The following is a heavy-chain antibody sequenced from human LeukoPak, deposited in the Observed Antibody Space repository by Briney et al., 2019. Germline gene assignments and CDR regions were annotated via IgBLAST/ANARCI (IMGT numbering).Heavy chain of an antibody. J-gene: IGHJ4*02. CDR1: GFTFSSYG. Sequence: PGGSLRLSCAASGFTFSSYGMSWVRQAPGKGLEWVSSITGSSFNIYYADSVKGRFTISRDNAKNSLYLQMNSLRAEDTAVYYCARDLRGATDYWGQGTLATVSS. CDR3: ARDLRGATDY. CDR2: ITGSSFNI. D-gene: IGHD5-12*01. V-gene: IGHV3-21*01.